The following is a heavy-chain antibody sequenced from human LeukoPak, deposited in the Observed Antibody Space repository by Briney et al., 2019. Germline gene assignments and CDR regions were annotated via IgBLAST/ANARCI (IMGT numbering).Heavy chain of an antibody. CDR1: GFSVSTNY. D-gene: IGHD2-21*02. CDR2: IYRDGNT. Sequence: GGSLRLSCAASGFSVSTNYKNWVRQAPGKGLEWVSVIYRDGNTYYADSVKGRFTISRDNSKNTLYLQMNSLRAEDTAVYYCARDSGDGDYTPDMDVWGKGTTVTVSS. CDR3: ARDSGDGDYTPDMDV. V-gene: IGHV3-53*01. J-gene: IGHJ6*03.